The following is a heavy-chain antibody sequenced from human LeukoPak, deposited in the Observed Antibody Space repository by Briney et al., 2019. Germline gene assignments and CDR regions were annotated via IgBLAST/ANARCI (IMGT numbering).Heavy chain of an antibody. V-gene: IGHV3-13*01. D-gene: IGHD4/OR15-4a*01. J-gene: IGHJ4*02. CDR1: GFTLSSYD. CDR2: IGTAGDT. CDR3: ARISTSGAFDY. Sequence: GGSLRLSCAASGFTLSSYDMHWVRQATGKGLEWVSAIGTAGDTYYPGSVKGRFTISRENAKNSLYLQMNSLRAGDTAVYYCARISTSGAFDYWGQGTLVTVSS.